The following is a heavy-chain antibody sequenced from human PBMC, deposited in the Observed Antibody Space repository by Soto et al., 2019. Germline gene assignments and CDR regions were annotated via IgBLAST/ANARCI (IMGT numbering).Heavy chain of an antibody. V-gene: IGHV1-2*02. CDR2: IGPANGDT. CDR1: GYTFTGHY. D-gene: IGHD1-26*01. J-gene: IGHJ4*02. CDR3: GRGRSGQLVVFY. Sequence: ASVKVSFKASGYTFTGHYIHWVRQAPGQGPEWMGEIGPANGDTRYGQKFQGRVTMTRDTSITTVYMELNNLRLDDTAIYYCGRGRSGQLVVFYWGQGTPVTVS.